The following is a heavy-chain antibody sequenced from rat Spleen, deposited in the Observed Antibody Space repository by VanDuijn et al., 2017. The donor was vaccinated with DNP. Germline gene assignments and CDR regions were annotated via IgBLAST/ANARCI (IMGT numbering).Heavy chain of an antibody. V-gene: IGHV5-17*01. CDR2: ISYDGSKT. D-gene: IGHD1-10*01. CDR3: ARRINNVFDY. J-gene: IGHJ2*01. CDR1: GFTFSDYA. Sequence: EVQLVESGGGLVQPGRSLKLSCAASGFTFSDYAMAWVRQAPKQGLEWVATISYDGSKTYYRDSVKGRFTFSRDNAKSTLYLQMDSLRSEDTATYYCARRINNVFDYWGQGVMVTVSS.